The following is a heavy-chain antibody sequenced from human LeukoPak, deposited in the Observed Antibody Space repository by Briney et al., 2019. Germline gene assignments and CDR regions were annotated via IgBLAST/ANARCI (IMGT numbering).Heavy chain of an antibody. Sequence: ASVKVSYKASGYTFSGYYIHCVRQAPGQGLEWMGWINPNSGGTNYAQKFQGRVTLTRDTSINTAYMELSRLRSDDTAVYYCARVLRYYDILSKPFDYWGQGTLVTVSS. V-gene: IGHV1-2*02. CDR3: ARVLRYYDILSKPFDY. J-gene: IGHJ4*02. CDR2: INPNSGGT. CDR1: GYTFSGYY. D-gene: IGHD3-9*01.